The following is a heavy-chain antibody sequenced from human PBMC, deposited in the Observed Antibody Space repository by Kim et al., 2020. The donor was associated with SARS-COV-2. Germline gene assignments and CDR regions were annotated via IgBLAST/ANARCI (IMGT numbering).Heavy chain of an antibody. J-gene: IGHJ3*02. V-gene: IGHV3-73*01. D-gene: IGHD6-13*01. CDR2: IRSKVNSYAT. Sequence: GGSLRLSCAASGLTFSDSAMHWVRQASGKGLEWVGRIRSKVNSYATAYAASVKGRFTISRDDSKNTAYLQMNSLKTEDTAVYYCSRVPPYSSGWWDAFEIWGQGTMVTVSS. CDR3: SRVPPYSSGWWDAFEI. CDR1: GLTFSDSA.